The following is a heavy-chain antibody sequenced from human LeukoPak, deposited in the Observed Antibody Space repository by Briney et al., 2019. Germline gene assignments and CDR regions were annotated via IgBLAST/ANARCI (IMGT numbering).Heavy chain of an antibody. CDR2: IHTGGST. CDR3: ARAPEFSSGWLLDC. J-gene: IGHJ4*02. Sequence: SETLSLTCTVSGGSISTYYWSWIRQSAGKGLEWIGRIHTGGSTDYNPSLRSRVTMSVDTSKNQFSLKVSSVTAADTGIYYCARAPEFSSGWLLDCWGQGSLVTVSS. CDR1: GGSISTYY. D-gene: IGHD6-19*01. V-gene: IGHV4-4*07.